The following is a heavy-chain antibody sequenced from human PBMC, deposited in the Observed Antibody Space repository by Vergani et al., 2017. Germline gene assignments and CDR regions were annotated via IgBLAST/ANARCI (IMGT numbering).Heavy chain of an antibody. V-gene: IGHV3-11*01. CDR3: AREGRKGGYYYYYGMDV. J-gene: IGHJ6*02. CDR1: GFTSRDYY. Sequence: QVQLVESGGGLVKPGGSLRLSCAASGFTSRDYYMSWIRQAPGKGLEWVSYISSSGSTIYYADPVKGRFTISRDNARNSLYLQLNSLRAEDTAVYYCAREGRKGGYYYYYGMDVWGQGTTVTVSS. D-gene: IGHD3-16*01. CDR2: ISSSGSTI.